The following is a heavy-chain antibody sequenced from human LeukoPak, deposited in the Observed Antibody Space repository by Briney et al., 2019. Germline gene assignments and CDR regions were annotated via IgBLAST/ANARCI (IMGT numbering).Heavy chain of an antibody. J-gene: IGHJ2*01. CDR1: GGPLTSYY. CDR2: IYYSGST. Sequence: SETLSLTCAVSGGPLTSYYWGWIRQPPGKGLEWIGSIYYSGSTYYNPSLKSRVTISVDTSKNQFSLKLSSVTAADTAVYYCARVLGYFDLWGRGTLVTVSS. CDR3: ARVLGYFDL. D-gene: IGHD2-15*01. V-gene: IGHV4-39*07.